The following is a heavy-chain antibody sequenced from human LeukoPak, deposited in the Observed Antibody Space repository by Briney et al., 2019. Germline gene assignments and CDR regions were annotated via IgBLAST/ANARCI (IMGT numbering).Heavy chain of an antibody. Sequence: GGSLRLSCAASGFAFSSYGMHWVRQAPGKGLEWVAYIHYDSSTEDYADSVKGRFTISRDNAKNSLYLQMNSLRAEDTAVYFCAGHYDSSGYRVDVFDIWGQGTMVTVSS. CDR3: AGHYDSSGYRVDVFDI. D-gene: IGHD3-22*01. J-gene: IGHJ3*02. CDR1: GFAFSSYG. V-gene: IGHV3-30*02. CDR2: IHYDSSTE.